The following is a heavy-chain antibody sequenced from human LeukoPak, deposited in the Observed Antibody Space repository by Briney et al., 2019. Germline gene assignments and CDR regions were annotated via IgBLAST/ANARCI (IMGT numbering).Heavy chain of an antibody. CDR3: ARDRDSSGYYRSGFDY. J-gene: IGHJ4*02. CDR1: GFTFSSYA. Sequence: PGGSLRLSCAASGFTFSSYAMSWVRQAPGKGLEWVSSISSSSSYIYYADSVKGRFTISRDNAKNSLYLQMNSLRAEDTAVYYCARDRDSSGYYRSGFDYWGQGTLVTVSS. CDR2: ISSSSSYI. D-gene: IGHD3-22*01. V-gene: IGHV3-21*01.